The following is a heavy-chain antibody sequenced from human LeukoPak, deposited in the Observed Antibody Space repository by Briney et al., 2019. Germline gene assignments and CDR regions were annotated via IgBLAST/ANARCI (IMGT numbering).Heavy chain of an antibody. Sequence: ASVKVSCKASGYTFTGYYMHWVRQAPGQGLEWMGWINPNSGGTNYAQKFQGRVTMTRDTSISTAYMELSRLRSDDTAVYYCARDFFGQWPVQNLNWFDPWGQGTLVTVSS. CDR1: GYTFTGYY. CDR3: ARDFFGQWPVQNLNWFDP. J-gene: IGHJ5*02. CDR2: INPNSGGT. V-gene: IGHV1-2*02. D-gene: IGHD6-19*01.